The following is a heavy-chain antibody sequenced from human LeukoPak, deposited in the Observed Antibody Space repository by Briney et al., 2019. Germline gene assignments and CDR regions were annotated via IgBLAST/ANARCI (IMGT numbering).Heavy chain of an antibody. J-gene: IGHJ5*02. CDR3: ARDQQLGA. D-gene: IGHD6-13*01. Sequence: GGSLRLSCAASGFTFSSYGMHWVRQAPGKGLEWVAVISYDGSNKYYADSVKGRFTISRDNSKNTLYLQMNSLRAEDTAVYYCARDQQLGAWGQGTLVTVSS. CDR1: GFTFSSYG. CDR2: ISYDGSNK. V-gene: IGHV3-30*03.